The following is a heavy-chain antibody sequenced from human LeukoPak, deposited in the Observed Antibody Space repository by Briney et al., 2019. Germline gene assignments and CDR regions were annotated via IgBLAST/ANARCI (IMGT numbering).Heavy chain of an antibody. CDR3: ARTPPKLEYYYYMDV. D-gene: IGHD3-3*01. CDR1: EFTFSHHW. V-gene: IGHV3-7*01. Sequence: PGGSLRLSCAASEFTFSHHWMTWVRQAPGKGLELVANIKQDGSETYYVDSVKGRFTISRDNAKNSLDMQMNSLRVEDTAVYYCARTPPKLEYYYYMDVWGKGTTVTVSS. J-gene: IGHJ6*03. CDR2: IKQDGSET.